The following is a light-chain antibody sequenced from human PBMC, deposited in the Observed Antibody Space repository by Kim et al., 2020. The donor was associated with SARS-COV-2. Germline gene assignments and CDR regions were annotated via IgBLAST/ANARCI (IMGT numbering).Light chain of an antibody. CDR2: GAT. CDR3: QQYGSSPT. CDR1: QSVSSSF. J-gene: IGKJ1*01. V-gene: IGKV3-20*01. Sequence: EIVLTQSPATLSLSPGERATLSCRASQSVSSSFSAWYQQNPGQPTSLLFDGATSRATGIPGRFSGSGSGTVFTLTSSRLEHEDFAVYYWQQYGSSPTFGQGTKVDIK.